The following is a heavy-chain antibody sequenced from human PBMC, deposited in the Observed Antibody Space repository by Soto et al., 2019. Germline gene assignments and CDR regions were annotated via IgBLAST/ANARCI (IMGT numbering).Heavy chain of an antibody. Sequence: GGSLRLSCAASGFTFSNAWMSWVRQAPGKGLEWVGRIKNKTDGGTTDYAAPVKGRFTISRDDSKNTLYLQMNSLKTEDTAVYYCTTDERPPWYAFDIWGQGTMVTVSS. CDR2: IKNKTDGGTT. V-gene: IGHV3-15*01. D-gene: IGHD6-13*01. J-gene: IGHJ3*02. CDR1: GFTFSNAW. CDR3: TTDERPPWYAFDI.